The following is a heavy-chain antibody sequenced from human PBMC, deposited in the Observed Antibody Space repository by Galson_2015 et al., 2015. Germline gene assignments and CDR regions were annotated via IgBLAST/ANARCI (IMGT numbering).Heavy chain of an antibody. D-gene: IGHD3-22*01. CDR2: VYYDGDT. J-gene: IGHJ4*02. Sequence: ETLSLTCTVSGASVGSSAYYWAWIRQAPGKGPEWIANVYYDGDTYYSPSLRSRVTISVETTKNQFSLKLNSFTAADTAVYYCARSPITMNDVGQSFDSWGQGTLVTVSS. CDR1: GASVGSSAYY. CDR3: ARSPITMNDVGQSFDS. V-gene: IGHV4-39*01.